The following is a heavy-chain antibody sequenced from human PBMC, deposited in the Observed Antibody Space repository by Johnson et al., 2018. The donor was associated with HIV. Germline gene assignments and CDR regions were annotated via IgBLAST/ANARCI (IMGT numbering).Heavy chain of an antibody. CDR1: GFTFSSYW. CDR3: ARGMARIAFDI. V-gene: IGHV3-74*02. D-gene: IGHD5-24*01. Sequence: MQLVESGGGLVQPGGSLRLSCAASGFTFSSYWMHWVRQAPGKGLVWVSRINSDGSSTSYADSVKGRFTISRDNSKNTLYLQMNSLRAEDTAVYYCARGMARIAFDIWGQGTMVTVSS. J-gene: IGHJ3*02. CDR2: INSDGSST.